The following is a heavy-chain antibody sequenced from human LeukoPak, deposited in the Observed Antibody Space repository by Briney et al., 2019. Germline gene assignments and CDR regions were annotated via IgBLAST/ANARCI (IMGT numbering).Heavy chain of an antibody. CDR2: VSSSGYT. D-gene: IGHD3-16*01. CDR3: AKMGLNTRYEH. J-gene: IGHJ4*02. CDR1: GGSISTSSYY. Sequence: SETLSLTCAVSGGSISTSSYYWSWIRQPPGKGLEWTGTVSSSGYTFYNSSLESRVTISVDTSKNHFSLRLTSVTAADTALYYCAKMGLNTRYEHWGQGIQLTVSS. V-gene: IGHV4-39*02.